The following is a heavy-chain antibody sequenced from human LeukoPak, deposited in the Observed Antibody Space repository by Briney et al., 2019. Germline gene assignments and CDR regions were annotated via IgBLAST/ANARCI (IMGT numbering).Heavy chain of an antibody. D-gene: IGHD3-3*01. CDR1: GFTFSSYA. CDR2: ISGSGGST. Sequence: PGGSLRLSCAASGFTFSSYAMSWVRQAPGKGLEWVSAISGSGGSTYYADSVKGRFTISRDNSKNTLYLQMNSLRAEDTAVYYCAKEGGYNYDFWIGYPYYFDYWGQGTLVTVSS. CDR3: AKEGGYNYDFWIGYPYYFDY. V-gene: IGHV3-23*01. J-gene: IGHJ4*02.